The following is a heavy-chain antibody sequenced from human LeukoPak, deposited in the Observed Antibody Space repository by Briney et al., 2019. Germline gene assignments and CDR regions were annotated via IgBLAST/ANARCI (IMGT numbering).Heavy chain of an antibody. CDR3: ARKVDCSGAGCYSYLDY. V-gene: IGHV3-23*01. J-gene: IGHJ4*02. Sequence: PGGSLRLSCAASGFTFSNSAMNWVRQTPGKGLEWVSATNDNGGDTYYADFVKGRFTISRDNSKNTLYLQMNSLRGEDTAVYYCARKVDCSGAGCYSYLDYWGQGALVTVSS. CDR2: TNDNGGDT. D-gene: IGHD2-15*01. CDR1: GFTFSNSA.